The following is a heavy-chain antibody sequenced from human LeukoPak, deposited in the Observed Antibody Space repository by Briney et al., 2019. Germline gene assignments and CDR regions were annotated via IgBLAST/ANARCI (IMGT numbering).Heavy chain of an antibody. CDR1: GGTFSSYA. V-gene: IGHV1-69*05. J-gene: IGHJ4*02. Sequence: GASVKVSCKASGGTFSSYAISWVRQAPGHGLEWMGRIIPIFGTANYAQKFQGRVTITTDESTSTAYMELSSLRSEDTAVYYCARDARFYYDSSGYYFYYWGQGTLVTVSS. CDR2: IIPIFGTA. D-gene: IGHD3-22*01. CDR3: ARDARFYYDSSGYYFYY.